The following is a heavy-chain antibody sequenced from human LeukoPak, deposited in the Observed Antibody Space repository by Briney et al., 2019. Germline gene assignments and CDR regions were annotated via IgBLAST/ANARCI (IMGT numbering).Heavy chain of an antibody. V-gene: IGHV3-9*01. Sequence: HSGGSLRLSCAASGFTFDDYAMHWVRQAPGKGLEWVSGISWNSGSIGYADSVKGRFTISRDNAKNSLYLQMNSLRAEDTALYYCAKDTGSTVPDYLDYWGQGTLVTVSS. CDR3: AKDTGSTVPDYLDY. D-gene: IGHD1-26*01. CDR2: ISWNSGSI. J-gene: IGHJ4*02. CDR1: GFTFDDYA.